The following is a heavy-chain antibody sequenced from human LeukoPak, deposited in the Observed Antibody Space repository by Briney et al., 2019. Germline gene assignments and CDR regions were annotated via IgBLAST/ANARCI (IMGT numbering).Heavy chain of an antibody. Sequence: GASVKVSCKASGYTFTGYYMHWVRQAPGQGLEWMGRINSNSGGTNYAQKFQGRVTMTRDTSISTAYMELSRLRSEDTAVYYCARGHNWNYRRTYYFDYWGQGTLVTVSS. CDR1: GYTFTGYY. D-gene: IGHD1-7*01. CDR3: ARGHNWNYRRTYYFDY. V-gene: IGHV1-2*06. J-gene: IGHJ4*02. CDR2: INSNSGGT.